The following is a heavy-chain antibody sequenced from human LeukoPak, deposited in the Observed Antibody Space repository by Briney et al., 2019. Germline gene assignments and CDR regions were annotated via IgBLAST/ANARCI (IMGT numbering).Heavy chain of an antibody. Sequence: GGSLRLSCAASGFTFSSYGMHWVRQAPGKGLEGVAVIWYDGSIKNYADSVKGRFTISRDNSKNTLYLQMNSLRVEDTAVYYCAKGYSFGPHYFDYWGQGTLVTVSS. CDR2: IWYDGSIK. CDR3: AKGYSFGPHYFDY. J-gene: IGHJ4*02. D-gene: IGHD5-12*01. V-gene: IGHV3-33*06. CDR1: GFTFSSYG.